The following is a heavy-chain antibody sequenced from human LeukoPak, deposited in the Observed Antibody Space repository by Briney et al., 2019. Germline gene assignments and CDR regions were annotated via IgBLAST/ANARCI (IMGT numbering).Heavy chain of an antibody. D-gene: IGHD1-26*01. J-gene: IGHJ4*02. CDR3: ARDPQIVGATVGGRALHFDY. CDR2: ISAYNGKT. Sequence: ASVKVSCKASGYTFTSYGISWVRQAPGQGLEWMGWISAYNGKTNYAQKLQGRVTLNTDTSTSTAYLELRSLISDHTAVYYCARDPQIVGATVGGRALHFDYWGQGTLVTVSS. CDR1: GYTFTSYG. V-gene: IGHV1-18*01.